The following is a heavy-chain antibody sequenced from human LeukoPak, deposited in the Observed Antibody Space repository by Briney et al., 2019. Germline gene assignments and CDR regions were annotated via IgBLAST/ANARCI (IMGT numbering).Heavy chain of an antibody. CDR3: VRDRSSSF. V-gene: IGHV3-7*03. J-gene: IGHJ4*02. CDR2: INQDGSEK. Sequence: PGGSLRLSCGASGFTFSSSWMNWVRQAPGKGLEWVANINQDGSEKYYVDSVKGRFTISRDNAKNSLYLQMNSLRAEDTAVYYCVRDRSSSFWGQGTLVTVSS. CDR1: GFTFSSSW. D-gene: IGHD6-13*01.